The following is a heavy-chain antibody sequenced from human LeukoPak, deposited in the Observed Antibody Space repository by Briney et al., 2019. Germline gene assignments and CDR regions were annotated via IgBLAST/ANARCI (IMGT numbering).Heavy chain of an antibody. V-gene: IGHV3-23*01. Sequence: PGGSLRLSCAASGFSFSSYAMSWVRQPPGMGLEWVSSISGSGGTTYSADSVKGRFTISRDNSKNTLFLQMSSLRADDTAVYYCDKIDPHYADSRGRRGPIDYCGQGTLVTVSS. CDR1: GFSFSSYA. J-gene: IGHJ4*02. CDR2: ISGSGGTT. D-gene: IGHD2-15*01. CDR3: DKIDPHYADSRGRRGPIDY.